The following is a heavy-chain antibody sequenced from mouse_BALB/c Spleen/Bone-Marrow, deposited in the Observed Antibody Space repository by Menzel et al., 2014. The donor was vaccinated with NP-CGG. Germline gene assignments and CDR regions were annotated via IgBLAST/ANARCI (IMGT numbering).Heavy chain of an antibody. CDR3: AREIINDYHWYFDV. D-gene: IGHD2-4*01. CDR1: GFTFTDYY. V-gene: IGHV7-3*02. J-gene: IGHJ1*01. Sequence: EVQRVESGGGLVQPGSSLRLSCATSGFTFTDYYMSWVRQPPGKALEWLGFIRNKANGYTTEYSASVKGRFTISRDNSQSILYLQMNTLRAEDSATYYCAREIINDYHWYFDVWGAGTTVTVSS. CDR2: IRNKANGYTT.